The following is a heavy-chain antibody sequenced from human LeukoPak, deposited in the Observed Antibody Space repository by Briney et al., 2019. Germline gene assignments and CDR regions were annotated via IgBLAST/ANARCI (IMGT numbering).Heavy chain of an antibody. CDR3: ARSIAAAGTVNFDY. CDR1: GGSFSGYY. Sequence: SETLSLTCAVYGGSFSGYYWSWIRQPPGKGLEWIGEINHSGSTNYNPSLKSRVTISVDTSKNQFSLKLSSVTAADTAVYYCARSIAAAGTVNFDYWGQGTLVTVSS. J-gene: IGHJ4*02. D-gene: IGHD6-13*01. CDR2: INHSGST. V-gene: IGHV4-34*01.